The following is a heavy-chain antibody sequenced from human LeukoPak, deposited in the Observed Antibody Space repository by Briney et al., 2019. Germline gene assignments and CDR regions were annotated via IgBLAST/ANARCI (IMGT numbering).Heavy chain of an antibody. CDR3: AKDPGTLHDYGEFGVY. D-gene: IGHD4-17*01. J-gene: IGHJ4*02. CDR1: GFTFSSYA. Sequence: GGSLRLSCAASGFTFSSYAMSWVRQAPGKGLEWVSAISGSGGSTYYADSVKGRFTISRDNSKNTLYLQMNSLRAEDTAVYYCAKDPGTLHDYGEFGVYWGQGTLVTVSS. CDR2: ISGSGGST. V-gene: IGHV3-23*01.